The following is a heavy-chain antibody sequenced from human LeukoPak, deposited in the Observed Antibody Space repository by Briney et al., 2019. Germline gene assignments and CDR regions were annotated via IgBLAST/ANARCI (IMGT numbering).Heavy chain of an antibody. Sequence: ASVKVSCKASGYTFTIYAMHWVRQAPGQRLEWMGWINAGNGNTKYSQKFQGRVTITRDTSASTAYMELSSLRSEDTAVYYCARGAYYYGSGSYYSFDYWGQGTLVTVSS. D-gene: IGHD3-10*01. J-gene: IGHJ4*02. CDR2: INAGNGNT. CDR3: ARGAYYYGSGSYYSFDY. CDR1: GYTFTIYA. V-gene: IGHV1-3*01.